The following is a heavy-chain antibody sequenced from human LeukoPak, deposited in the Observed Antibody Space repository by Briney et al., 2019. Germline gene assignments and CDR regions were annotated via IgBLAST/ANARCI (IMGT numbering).Heavy chain of an antibody. D-gene: IGHD3-3*01. CDR2: MNPNNGNT. CDR1: GYTFTSYD. V-gene: IGHV1-8*01. CDR3: ARVKSLFLRPFDP. J-gene: IGHJ5*02. Sequence: ASVKVSCKASGYTFTSYDINWVRQATGQGLEWMGWMNPNNGNTGYAQKFQGRVTMTRNTSISTAYMELSSLRSEDTAVYYCARVKSLFLRPFDPWGQGTLVTASS.